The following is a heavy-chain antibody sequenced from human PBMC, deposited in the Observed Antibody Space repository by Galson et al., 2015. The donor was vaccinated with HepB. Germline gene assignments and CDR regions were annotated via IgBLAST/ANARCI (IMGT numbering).Heavy chain of an antibody. J-gene: IGHJ5*02. V-gene: IGHV1-24*01. Sequence: SVKVSCKVSGSTLTELSMHWVRQAPGKGLEWMGGFDPEDGETIYAQKFQGRVTMTEDTSTDTAYMELSSLRSEDTAVYYCATEMGRVEYQLLLNWFDPWGQGTLVTVSS. CDR2: FDPEDGET. CDR1: GSTLTELS. D-gene: IGHD2-2*01. CDR3: ATEMGRVEYQLLLNWFDP.